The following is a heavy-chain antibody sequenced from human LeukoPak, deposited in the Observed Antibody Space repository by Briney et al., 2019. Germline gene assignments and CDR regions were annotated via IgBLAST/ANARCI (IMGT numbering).Heavy chain of an antibody. J-gene: IGHJ4*02. D-gene: IGHD5-18*01. CDR3: AIMSRGYNYGYFDY. CDR1: GFTFSSYA. Sequence: PGASLRLSCAASGFTFSSYAMSWVRQAPGKGLEWVSAISGSGGSTYYADSVKGRFTISRDNSKNTLYLQMNSLRAEDTAVYYCAIMSRGYNYGYFDYWGQGTLVTVSS. CDR2: ISGSGGST. V-gene: IGHV3-23*01.